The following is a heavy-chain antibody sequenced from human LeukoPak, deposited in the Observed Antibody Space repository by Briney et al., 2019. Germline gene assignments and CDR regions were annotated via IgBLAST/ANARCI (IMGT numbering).Heavy chain of an antibody. CDR3: ATAGRPGDHDY. V-gene: IGHV3-30-3*01. Sequence: GGSLRLSCAASEFTSSTYAMHRVRQPPGKGLQWVGVISYDGDIKYYADSVKGRFTISRDNSKNTLYLQMNSLRAEDTAVYYCATAGRPGDHDYWGQGTLVTVSS. J-gene: IGHJ4*02. D-gene: IGHD6-6*01. CDR1: EFTSSTYA. CDR2: ISYDGDIK.